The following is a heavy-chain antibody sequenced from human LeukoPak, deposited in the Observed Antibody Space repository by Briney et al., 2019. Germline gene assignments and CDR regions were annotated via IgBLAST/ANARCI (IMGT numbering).Heavy chain of an antibody. D-gene: IGHD4-17*01. CDR3: ARETAYGDYISYYYYYGMDV. Sequence: PGGSLTVSCGASGFTFSSYEMNWVRQAPGKGLEWISYISSGGSAIYYADSVKGRFTISRDNAKNSLYLQMNSLRAEDTAVYYCARETAYGDYISYYYYYGMDVWGQGTSGPDSS. V-gene: IGHV3-48*03. CDR2: ISSGGSAI. CDR1: GFTFSSYE. J-gene: IGHJ6*02.